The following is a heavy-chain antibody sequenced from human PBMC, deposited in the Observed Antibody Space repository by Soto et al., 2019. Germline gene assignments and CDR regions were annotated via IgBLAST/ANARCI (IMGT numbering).Heavy chain of an antibody. D-gene: IGHD6-6*01. Sequence: ASVKVSCKASGYTFTSYGISWVRQAPGQGLEWMGWISAYNGNTNYAQKLQGRVTMTTDTSTSTAYMELRSLRSDDTAVYYCARDLSSGSSSAHNWFDPWGQGTLVTVYS. J-gene: IGHJ5*02. CDR2: ISAYNGNT. CDR3: ARDLSSGSSSAHNWFDP. V-gene: IGHV1-18*04. CDR1: GYTFTSYG.